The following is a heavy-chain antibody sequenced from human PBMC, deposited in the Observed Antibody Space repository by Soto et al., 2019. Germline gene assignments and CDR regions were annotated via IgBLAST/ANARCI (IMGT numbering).Heavy chain of an antibody. J-gene: IGHJ4*02. V-gene: IGHV2-5*02. D-gene: IGHD1-26*01. CDR1: GFSLSSDEVS. CDR2: IYWDDDK. Sequence: QITLRESGPTLVKPTQTLTLTCTFSGFSLSSDEVSVSWIRQPPGKAPEWLALIYWDDDKRYRPSLKNRVTITKDTSKHQVVLTMTNMNPVDTATYYCAQGRAEWAYFDYWGQGTLVTVSS. CDR3: AQGRAEWAYFDY.